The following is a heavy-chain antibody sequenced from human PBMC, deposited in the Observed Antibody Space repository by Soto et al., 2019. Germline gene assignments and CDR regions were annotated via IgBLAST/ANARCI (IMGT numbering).Heavy chain of an antibody. J-gene: IGHJ4*02. CDR2: IYHSGST. CDR3: MNYKSGWEY. D-gene: IGHD6-19*01. Sequence: SETLSLTCAVSGGSISSGGYSWSWIRQPPGKGLEWIGYIYHSGSTYYNTSLKSRVTISVDRSKNQFSLKLSSVTAADTAVFHCMNYKSGWEYWGQGTVVTAPQ. CDR1: GGSISSGGYS. V-gene: IGHV4-30-2*01.